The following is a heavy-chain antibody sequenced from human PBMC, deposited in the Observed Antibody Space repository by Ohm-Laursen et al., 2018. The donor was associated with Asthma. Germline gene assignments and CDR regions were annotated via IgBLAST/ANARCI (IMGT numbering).Heavy chain of an antibody. CDR2: ISFDGSNK. V-gene: IGHV3-30*18. CDR1: GLTFSRFG. J-gene: IGHJ4*02. Sequence: SLRLSCSASGLTFSRFGMHWVRQAPGKGLEWVAVISFDGSNKYYADSVKGRFTISRDNSKNTLYLQMNSLRAEDTAIYYCAKDVLGFVAAAQDWGQGTLVTVSS. CDR3: AKDVLGFVAAAQD. D-gene: IGHD6-13*01.